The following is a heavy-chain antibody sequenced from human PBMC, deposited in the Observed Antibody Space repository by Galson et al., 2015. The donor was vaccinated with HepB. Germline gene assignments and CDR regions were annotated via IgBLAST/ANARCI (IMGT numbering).Heavy chain of an antibody. Sequence: SLRLSCAASGFTFSDHYMDWVRQAPGKGLEWVGRSRNKANSYTTEYVASVRGRFTISRDESTNSLYLQMNSLKTEETSVYYCARGARGVNVGSENYYGMDVWGQGTTVTVSS. CDR3: ARGARGVNVGSENYYGMDV. V-gene: IGHV3-72*01. J-gene: IGHJ6*02. D-gene: IGHD4/OR15-4a*01. CDR1: GFTFSDHY. CDR2: SRNKANSYTT.